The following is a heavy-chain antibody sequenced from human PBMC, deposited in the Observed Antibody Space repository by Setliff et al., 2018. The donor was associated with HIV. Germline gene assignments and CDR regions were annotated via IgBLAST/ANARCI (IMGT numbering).Heavy chain of an antibody. J-gene: IGHJ3*02. CDR1: GGSIISGSNY. CDR2: IYTSGST. D-gene: IGHD6-13*01. Sequence: SETLSLTCTVSGGSIISGSNYWSWIRQPAAKGLEWIGRIYTSGSTNYNPSLKSRVTMSVDTSKNQFSLNLNSVTAADTAVYYCVRGPHTSSWYGGYAFDIWGQGTMITVSS. V-gene: IGHV4-61*02. CDR3: VRGPHTSSWYGGYAFDI.